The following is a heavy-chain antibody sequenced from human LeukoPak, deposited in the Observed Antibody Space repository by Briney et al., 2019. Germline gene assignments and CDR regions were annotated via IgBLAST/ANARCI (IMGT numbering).Heavy chain of an antibody. CDR3: ARGTILNWFDP. Sequence: SETLSLTCTVSGGSISSYYWSWIRQPPGKGLEWIGYIYYSGSTNYNPSLKSRVTTSVDTSKNQFSLKLSSVTAADTAVYYCARGTILNWFDPWGQGTLVTVSS. J-gene: IGHJ5*02. D-gene: IGHD3-3*01. CDR2: IYYSGST. V-gene: IGHV4-59*01. CDR1: GGSISSYY.